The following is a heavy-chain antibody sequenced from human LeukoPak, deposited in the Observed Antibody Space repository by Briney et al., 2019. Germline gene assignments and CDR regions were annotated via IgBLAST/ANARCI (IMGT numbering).Heavy chain of an antibody. J-gene: IGHJ4*02. CDR1: GFTFDDYA. CDR2: ISGGSEYI. CDR3: ATGTQIREADY. Sequence: PGRSLRLSCAASGFTFDDYAMHWVRQAPGKGLEWLSYISGGSEYISYADSVKGRFTISRDNAKQSLSLQMNSLRAEDTAVYYCATGTQIREADYWGQGTLVTVSS. V-gene: IGHV3-9*01. D-gene: IGHD3-10*01.